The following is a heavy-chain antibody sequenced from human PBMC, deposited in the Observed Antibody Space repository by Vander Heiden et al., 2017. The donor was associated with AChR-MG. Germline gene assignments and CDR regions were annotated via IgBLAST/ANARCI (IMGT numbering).Heavy chain of an antibody. V-gene: IGHV4-34*01. J-gene: IGHJ6*02. CDR2: INHSGST. CDR3: ARGLSSSWYENPYYYYGMDV. CDR1: GGSFSGYY. Sequence: QVQLQQWGAGLLKPSETLSLTCAVYGGSFSGYYWSWIRQPPGKGLEWIGEINHSGSTNYNPSLKSRVTISVDTSKNQFSLKLSSVTAADTAVYYCARGLSSSWYENPYYYYGMDVWGQGTTVTVSS. D-gene: IGHD6-13*01.